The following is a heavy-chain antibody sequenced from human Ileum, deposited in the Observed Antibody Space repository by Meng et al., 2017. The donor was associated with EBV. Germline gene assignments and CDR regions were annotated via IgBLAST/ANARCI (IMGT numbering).Heavy chain of an antibody. Sequence: QITLKESGSTLVKPTQTLTMTCSFSVCSLRINGVEVGWIRQPPGKALEWLALIYYDDYQRYIPSLKTRLTLTRVTSKSQVVLAMTNMDPVDTATYYCAHKPSGEDFFDYWGQGTLVTVSS. J-gene: IGHJ4*02. V-gene: IGHV2-5*02. CDR2: IYYDDYQ. D-gene: IGHD3-16*01. CDR1: VCSLRINGVE. CDR3: AHKPSGEDFFDY.